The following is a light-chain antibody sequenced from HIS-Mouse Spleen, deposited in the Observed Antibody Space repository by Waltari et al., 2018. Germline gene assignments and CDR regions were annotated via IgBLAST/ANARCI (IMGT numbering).Light chain of an antibody. CDR1: SSDVGGYNY. CDR2: DIS. J-gene: IGLJ3*02. Sequence: LTQPASVSGSPGQSITISCPGTSSDVGGYNYVSRYQQHPGKAPKLMIYDISNRPSGVSNRFSRSKSGNTASLTSSGLQAEDEADYYCSSYTSSSTRVFGGGTKLTVL. V-gene: IGLV2-14*03. CDR3: SSYTSSSTRV.